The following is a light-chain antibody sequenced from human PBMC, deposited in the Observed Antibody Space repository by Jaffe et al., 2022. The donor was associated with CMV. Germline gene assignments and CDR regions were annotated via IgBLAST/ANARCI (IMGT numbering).Light chain of an antibody. CDR3: QQSYNTPRT. CDR2: TAS. Sequence: DIQMTQSPSSLSASIGDRVTITCRASQYISNSLNWYQQKPGKAPKLLIYTASSLQSGVPSSFSGSGSGTDFTLTISSLQPEDFATYYCQQSYNTPRTFGQGTKVEIK. J-gene: IGKJ1*01. V-gene: IGKV1-39*01. CDR1: QYISNS.